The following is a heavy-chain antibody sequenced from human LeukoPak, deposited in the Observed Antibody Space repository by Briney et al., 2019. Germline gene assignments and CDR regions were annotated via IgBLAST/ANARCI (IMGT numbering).Heavy chain of an antibody. CDR1: GFTFSNAW. CDR2: IKSKTDGGTT. D-gene: IGHD3-22*01. J-gene: IGHJ4*02. V-gene: IGHV3-15*01. Sequence: PGGSLRLSCAASGFTFSNAWMSWVRQAPGKGLEWVGRIKSKTDGGTTDYAAPVKGRFTISRDDSKNTLYLQMNSLKTEDTAVYYCTTVRGITMIVKAFDYWGQGTLVTVSS. CDR3: TTVRGITMIVKAFDY.